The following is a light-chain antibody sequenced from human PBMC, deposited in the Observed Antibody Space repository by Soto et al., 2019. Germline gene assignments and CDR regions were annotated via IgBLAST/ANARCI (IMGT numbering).Light chain of an antibody. CDR3: QQYNSYRWT. CDR1: QSISSW. Sequence: TQIPQPSSTLSASVADRVTITCRASQSISSWLAWYQQKPGKAPKLLIYDASSLESGVPSRFSGSGSGTEFTLTISSLQPDDFATYYCQQYNSYRWTFGQGTKVDI. J-gene: IGKJ1*01. CDR2: DAS. V-gene: IGKV1-5*01.